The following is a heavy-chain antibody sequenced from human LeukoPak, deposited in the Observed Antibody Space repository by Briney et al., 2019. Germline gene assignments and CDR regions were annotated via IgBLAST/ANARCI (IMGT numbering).Heavy chain of an antibody. CDR1: GYTFTSYD. D-gene: IGHD6-19*01. Sequence: ASVKVSCEASGYTFTSYDINWVRQATGQGLEWMGWMNPNSGNTGYAQKFQGRVTMTRNTSISTAYMELSSLRSEDTAVYYCARGAVAGRGVDYWGQGTLVTVSS. J-gene: IGHJ4*02. CDR3: ARGAVAGRGVDY. CDR2: MNPNSGNT. V-gene: IGHV1-8*01.